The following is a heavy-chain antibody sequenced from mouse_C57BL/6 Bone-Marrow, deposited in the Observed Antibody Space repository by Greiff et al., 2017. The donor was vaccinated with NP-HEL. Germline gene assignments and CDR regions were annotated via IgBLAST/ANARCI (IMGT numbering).Heavy chain of an antibody. J-gene: IGHJ2*01. Sequence: VQLQQSGAELAKPGASVKLSCKASGYTFTSSWMHWVKQRPGQGLEWIGYINPSSGYTKYNQKFQDKATLTADKSSSTAYMQLSSLTYENSAVYYSATWDYVASSNYVDYWGQGTTLTVSS. CDR1: GYTFTSSW. V-gene: IGHV1-7*01. D-gene: IGHD1-1*01. CDR2: INPSSGYT. CDR3: ATWDYVASSNYVDY.